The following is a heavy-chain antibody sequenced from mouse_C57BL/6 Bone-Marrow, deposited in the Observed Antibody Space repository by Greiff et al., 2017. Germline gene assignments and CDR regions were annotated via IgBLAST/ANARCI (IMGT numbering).Heavy chain of an antibody. J-gene: IGHJ1*03. V-gene: IGHV1-5*01. Sequence: EVQLQQSGTLLARPGASVKMSCKTSGYTFTSYWMHWVKQRPGQGLAWIGAIYPGNSDTSYNQKFKGKAKLTAVTSASTAYMELSSLTNEDSAVYYCTREGELSHWYFDVWGTGTTVTVSS. CDR2: IYPGNSDT. D-gene: IGHD3-3*01. CDR1: GYTFTSYW. CDR3: TREGELSHWYFDV.